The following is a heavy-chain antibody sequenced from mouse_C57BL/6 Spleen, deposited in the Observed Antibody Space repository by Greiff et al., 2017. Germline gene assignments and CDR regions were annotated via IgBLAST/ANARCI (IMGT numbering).Heavy chain of an antibody. V-gene: IGHV10-1*01. D-gene: IGHD4-1*02. Sequence: EVMLVESGGGLVQPKGSLKLSCAASGFSFNTYAMNWVRQAPGKGLEWVARIRSKSNNYATYYADSVQDRFTISSDDSESMLYLQMNNLKDDDTALYYAVGGESTCAGFAYWGQGTLVTVSA. J-gene: IGHJ3*01. CDR3: VGGESTCAGFAY. CDR1: GFSFNTYA. CDR2: IRSKSNNYAT.